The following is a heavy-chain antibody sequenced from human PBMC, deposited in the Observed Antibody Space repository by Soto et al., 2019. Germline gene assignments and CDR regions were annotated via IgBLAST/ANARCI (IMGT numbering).Heavy chain of an antibody. V-gene: IGHV3-74*01. J-gene: IGHJ4*02. CDR1: GFTFSSYW. CDR3: ARRGSGVTRGLHY. D-gene: IGHD2-15*01. CDR2: INTDGSST. Sequence: EVQLVESGGGLVQPGGSLRLSCAASGFTFSSYWMHWVRQAPGKGLVWISRINTDGSSTSYVDSVQGRFTISRDNGKNTLFLQMNSXXGXXXXXYYCARRGSGVTRGLHYWGQGTLVTVSS.